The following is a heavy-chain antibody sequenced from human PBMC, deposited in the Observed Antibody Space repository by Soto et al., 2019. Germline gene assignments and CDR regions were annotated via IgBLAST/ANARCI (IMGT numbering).Heavy chain of an antibody. D-gene: IGHD6-19*01. V-gene: IGHV1-2*04. CDR3: ARYGGAVAGFDY. Sequence: ASVKVSCKASGYTFTGYYMHWVRQAPGQGLEWMGWINPNSGGTNYAQKFQGWVTMTRETSISTAYMELSRLRSDDTAVYYCARYGGAVAGFDYWGQGTLVTVSS. CDR2: INPNSGGT. J-gene: IGHJ4*02. CDR1: GYTFTGYY.